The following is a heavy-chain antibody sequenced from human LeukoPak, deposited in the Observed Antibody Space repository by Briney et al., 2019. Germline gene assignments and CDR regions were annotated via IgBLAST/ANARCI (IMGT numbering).Heavy chain of an antibody. V-gene: IGHV3-66*01. D-gene: IGHD3-10*01. CDR1: GFTVSSNY. J-gene: IGHJ4*02. Sequence: PGGSLRLSCAASGFTVSSNYMSWVRQAPGKGLEWVSVIYSGGSTYYADSVKGRFTITRDNSKNTLYLQMNSLRAEDTAVYYCPREGSDGNYFDYWGQGTLVTVSS. CDR3: PREGSDGNYFDY. CDR2: IYSGGST.